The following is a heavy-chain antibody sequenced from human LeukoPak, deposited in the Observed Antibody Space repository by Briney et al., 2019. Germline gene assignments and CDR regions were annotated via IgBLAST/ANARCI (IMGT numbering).Heavy chain of an antibody. CDR3: ARVAVRDV. J-gene: IGHJ6*02. Sequence: PGGSLRLSCAASGFTFSSYAMSWIRQPPGKGLEWIGEINHSGSTNYNPSLKSRVTISVDTSKNQFSLKLSSVTAADTAVYYCARVAVRDVWGQGTTVTVSS. CDR2: INHSGST. V-gene: IGHV4-34*01. CDR1: GFTFSSYA.